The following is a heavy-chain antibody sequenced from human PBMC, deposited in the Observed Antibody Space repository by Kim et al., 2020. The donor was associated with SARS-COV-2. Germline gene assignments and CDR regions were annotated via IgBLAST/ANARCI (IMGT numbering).Heavy chain of an antibody. D-gene: IGHD6-19*01. J-gene: IGHJ4*02. Sequence: TISRDNSKNTLYLQMNSLRAEDTAVYYCARGYLGIAVAGTVGELPYYFDYWGQGTLVTVSS. V-gene: IGHV3-30*01. CDR3: ARGYLGIAVAGTVGELPYYFDY.